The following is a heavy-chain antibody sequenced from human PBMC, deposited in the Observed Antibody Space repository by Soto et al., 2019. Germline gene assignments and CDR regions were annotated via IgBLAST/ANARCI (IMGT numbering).Heavy chain of an antibody. D-gene: IGHD2-15*01. Sequence: EVQLVESGGGLVQPGGSLRLSCAASGFTVSSKYMSWVRQAPGKGLEWVSLIQSGGTTYYADSVKGRFTISRDSSKTMLHLQMDSLRAEDTAVYYCARDDILCSGGSCYGVHMDVWGKGTTVTVSS. CDR1: GFTVSSKY. CDR2: IQSGGTT. V-gene: IGHV3-66*01. J-gene: IGHJ6*03. CDR3: ARDDILCSGGSCYGVHMDV.